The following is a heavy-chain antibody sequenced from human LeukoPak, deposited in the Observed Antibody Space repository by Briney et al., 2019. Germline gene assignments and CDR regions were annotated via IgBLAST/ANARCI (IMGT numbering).Heavy chain of an antibody. CDR1: GGSISTSSYF. Sequence: SETLSLTCTVSGGSISTSSYFWTWIRQPAGKGLEWIGRIYTSGSTNYNPSLKSRVTISVDTSKNQFSLKLSSVTAADTAVYYCARHFRGSYGSGSKRFDPWGQGTLVTVSS. V-gene: IGHV4-61*02. CDR3: ARHFRGSYGSGSKRFDP. CDR2: IYTSGST. D-gene: IGHD3-10*01. J-gene: IGHJ5*02.